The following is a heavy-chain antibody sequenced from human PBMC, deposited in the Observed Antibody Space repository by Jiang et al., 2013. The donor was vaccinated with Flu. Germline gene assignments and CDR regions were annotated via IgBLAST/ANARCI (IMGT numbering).Heavy chain of an antibody. Sequence: KPSETLSLTCTVSGGSISSSSYYWGWIRQPPGKGLEWIGSIYYSGSTYYNPSLKSRVTISVDTSKNQFSLKLSPVTAADTAVYYCAVVAATIDYWGQGTLVTVSS. CDR3: AVVAATIDY. CDR1: GGSISSSSYY. D-gene: IGHD2-15*01. CDR2: IYYSGST. V-gene: IGHV4-39*07. J-gene: IGHJ4*02.